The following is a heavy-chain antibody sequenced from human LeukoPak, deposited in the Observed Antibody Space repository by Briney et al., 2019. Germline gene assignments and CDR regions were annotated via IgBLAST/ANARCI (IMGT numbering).Heavy chain of an antibody. Sequence: GGSLRLSCAASGFTFSTYGMHWVRQAPGKGLEWVAVIWYDGSKAYYIDSVKGRFTISRDNSKNTVYLQMNSLRAEDTAVYYCAKELLSYSFFDYWGQGILVTVSS. CDR1: GFTFSTYG. CDR3: AKELLSYSFFDY. D-gene: IGHD2/OR15-2a*01. J-gene: IGHJ4*02. V-gene: IGHV3-30*02. CDR2: IWYDGSKA.